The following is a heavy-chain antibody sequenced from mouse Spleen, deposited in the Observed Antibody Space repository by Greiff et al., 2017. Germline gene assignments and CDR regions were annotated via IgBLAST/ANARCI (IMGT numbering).Heavy chain of an antibody. CDR2: ISSGSSTI. V-gene: IGHV5-17*01. CDR1: GFTFSDYG. Sequence: EVKLMESGGGLVKPGGSLKLSCAASGFTFSDYGMHWVRQAPEKGLEWVAYISSGSSTIYYADTVKGRFTISRDNAKNTLFLQMTSLRSEDTAMYYCARTSYWYFDGWGAGTTVTVSS. J-gene: IGHJ1*01. CDR3: ARTSYWYFDG. D-gene: IGHD6-1*01.